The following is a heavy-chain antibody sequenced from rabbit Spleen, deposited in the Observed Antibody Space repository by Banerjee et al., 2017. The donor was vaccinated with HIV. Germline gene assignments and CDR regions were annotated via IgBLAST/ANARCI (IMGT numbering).Heavy chain of an antibody. Sequence: QEQLEESGGRLVQPGGSLTLSCKAFGFTISGYWMNWVRQAPGKGLEWIGCIYAGSSGRVYYASWAKGRFTISKPSSTTVTLQMTSLTAADTATYFCARDGYTNGDYHRYFNLWGQGTLVTVS. CDR1: GFTISGYW. CDR3: ARDGYTNGDYHRYFNL. J-gene: IGHJ4*01. CDR2: IYAGSSGRV. V-gene: IGHV1S45*01. D-gene: IGHD2-1*01.